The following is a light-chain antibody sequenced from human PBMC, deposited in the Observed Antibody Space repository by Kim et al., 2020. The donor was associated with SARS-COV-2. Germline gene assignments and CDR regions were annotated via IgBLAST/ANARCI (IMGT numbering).Light chain of an antibody. V-gene: IGLV2-11*01. J-gene: IGLJ2*01. CDR2: DVS. CDR3: CSYAGSYTLV. Sequence: GHSVTISCTGTSSDVGGYNYVSGYQQHPGKAPKLMIYDVSKRPSGVPDRFSGSKSGNTASLTISGLQAEDEADYYCCSYAGSYTLVFGGGTQLTVL. CDR1: SSDVGGYNY.